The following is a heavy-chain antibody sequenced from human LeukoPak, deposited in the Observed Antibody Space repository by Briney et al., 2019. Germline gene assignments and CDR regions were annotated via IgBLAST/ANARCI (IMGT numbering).Heavy chain of an antibody. Sequence: SETLSLTCTVSGGSISSGGYYWSWIRQHPGKGLEWIGYIYYSGSTYYNPSLKSRVTISVDTSKNQFSLKLSSVTAADTVVYYCARRSGYYSWYFDYWGQGTLVTVSS. V-gene: IGHV4-31*03. D-gene: IGHD3-22*01. J-gene: IGHJ4*02. CDR3: ARRSGYYSWYFDY. CDR2: IYYSGST. CDR1: GGSISSGGYY.